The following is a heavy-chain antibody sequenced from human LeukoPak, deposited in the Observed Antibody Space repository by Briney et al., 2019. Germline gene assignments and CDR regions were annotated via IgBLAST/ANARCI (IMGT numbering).Heavy chain of an antibody. CDR3: RLQLNYDY. Sequence: PSETLSLTCTVSGGSISGSSYYLGWIRQTPGKGLEWIGTIYYSGSTHYSPSLKSRVTISVDTSKSRFSLKLSSVTAADTAVYYCRLQLNYDYWGQGTLVTVSS. CDR2: IYYSGST. CDR1: GGSISGSSYY. V-gene: IGHV4-39*01. J-gene: IGHJ4*02. D-gene: IGHD5-12*01.